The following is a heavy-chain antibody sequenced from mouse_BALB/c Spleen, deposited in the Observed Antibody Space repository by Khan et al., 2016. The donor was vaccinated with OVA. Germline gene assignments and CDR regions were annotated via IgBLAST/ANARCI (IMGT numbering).Heavy chain of an antibody. V-gene: IGHV3-2*02. CDR1: GYSITSGYG. CDR2: ISYSGST. J-gene: IGHJ2*01. Sequence: EVQLVESGPGLVKPSQSLSLTCTVTGYSITSGYGWNWIRQFPGNKLEWMGSISYSGSTNYNPSLKSRISITRDTSKNHFFLQLNSVTTEDTATYYCARTARIKYWGQGTTLTVSS. CDR3: ARTARIKY. D-gene: IGHD1-2*01.